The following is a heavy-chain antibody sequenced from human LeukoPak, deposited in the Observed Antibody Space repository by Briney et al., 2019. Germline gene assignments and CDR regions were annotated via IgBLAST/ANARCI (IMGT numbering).Heavy chain of an antibody. CDR1: GDSISTYH. CDR2: MQSTGNS. CDR3: ARDKQHSYGRYFDH. D-gene: IGHD5-18*01. V-gene: IGHV4-59*01. J-gene: IGHJ4*02. Sequence: SETVSLTCSVSGDSISTYHWNWIRMPPGKGLEWIAFMQSTGNSNYNPSLRSRVTMSVDTSKNQVALILRSVTAADTAVYYCARDKQHSYGRYFDHWGQGALVTVSS.